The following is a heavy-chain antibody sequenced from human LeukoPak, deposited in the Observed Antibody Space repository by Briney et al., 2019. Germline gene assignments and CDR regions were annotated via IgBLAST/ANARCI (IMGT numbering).Heavy chain of an antibody. D-gene: IGHD3/OR15-3a*01. J-gene: IGHJ4*02. CDR3: ARQTGSGLFILP. CDR2: IYYSGNT. CDR1: GVSISSSNSY. Sequence: PSETLSLTCTVSGVSISSSNSYWGWIRQPPGKGLEWIGSIYYSGNTYYNASLKSQVSISIDTSKNQFSLKLTSVAAADTAVYYCARQTGSGLFILPGGQGTLVTVSS. V-gene: IGHV4-39*01.